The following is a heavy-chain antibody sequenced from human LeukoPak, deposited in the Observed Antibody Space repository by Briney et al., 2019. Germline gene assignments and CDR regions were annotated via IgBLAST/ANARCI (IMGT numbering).Heavy chain of an antibody. J-gene: IGHJ4*02. V-gene: IGHV4-61*08. D-gene: IGHD1-26*01. Sequence: SQTLSLTCTVSGGSISSGGYYWSWIRQPPGKGLEWIGYIYYSGSTNYNPSLKSRVTISVDTSKNQFSLKLSSVTAADTAVYYCASARGGSYYRFDYWGQGTLVTVSS. CDR3: ASARGGSYYRFDY. CDR1: GGSISSGGYY. CDR2: IYYSGST.